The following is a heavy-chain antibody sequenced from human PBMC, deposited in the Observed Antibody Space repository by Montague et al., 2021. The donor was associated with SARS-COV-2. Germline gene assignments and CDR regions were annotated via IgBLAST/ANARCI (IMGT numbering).Heavy chain of an antibody. D-gene: IGHD3-22*01. CDR2: ISDSGST. J-gene: IGHJ3*02. Sequence: SETLSLTCTVSGGSLNNYFWSWIRQPPGKGLEWVGYISDSGSTKYNPSLKRRVTISVDTSKNQFSLKLSSVTAADTAVYYCARQYYDSSGEDAFDIWGQETMVTVSS. CDR1: GGSLNNYF. V-gene: IGHV4-59*08. CDR3: ARQYYDSSGEDAFDI.